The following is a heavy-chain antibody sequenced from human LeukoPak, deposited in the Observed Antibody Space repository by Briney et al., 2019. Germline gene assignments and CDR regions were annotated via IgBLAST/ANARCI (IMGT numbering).Heavy chain of an antibody. J-gene: IGHJ4*02. CDR1: GYTFTGYY. CDR2: IIPIFGTA. CDR3: ARVADCSGGSCYPRGYFDY. Sequence: SVKVSCKASGYTFTGYYMHWVRQAPGQGLEWMGWIIPIFGTANYAQKFQGRVTVTADKSTSTAYMELSSLRSEDTAVYYCARVADCSGGSCYPRGYFDYWGQGTLVTVSS. V-gene: IGHV1-69*06. D-gene: IGHD2-15*01.